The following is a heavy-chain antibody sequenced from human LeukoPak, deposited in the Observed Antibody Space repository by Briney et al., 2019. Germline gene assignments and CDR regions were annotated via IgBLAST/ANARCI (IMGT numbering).Heavy chain of an antibody. Sequence: GGSLRLSCATSGFPFSDHWMEWVRQAPGKGLEWVGRIKNKAKSYITDYGASVRGRFVISRDDSKDSLYLQMNSLKTEDTAMYYCVSVSAGLAEYWGQGTRVTVSS. V-gene: IGHV3-72*01. D-gene: IGHD2/OR15-2a*01. CDR2: IKNKAKSYIT. J-gene: IGHJ4*02. CDR3: VSVSAGLAEY. CDR1: GFPFSDHW.